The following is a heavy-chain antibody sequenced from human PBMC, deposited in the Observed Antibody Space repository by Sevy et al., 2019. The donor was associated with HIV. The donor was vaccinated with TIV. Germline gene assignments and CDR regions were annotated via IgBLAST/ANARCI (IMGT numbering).Heavy chain of an antibody. CDR2: IRSKAYGGTT. Sequence: GGSLRLSCTASGFTFGDYAMSWVRQAPGKGLEWVGFIRSKAYGGTTEYAASVKGRFTISRDDSKSIAYLQMNSLKTEDTAVYYCTGDPGIAAAGLYYYYYGMDVWGQGTTVTVSS. CDR1: GFTFGDYA. J-gene: IGHJ6*02. CDR3: TGDPGIAAAGLYYYYYGMDV. V-gene: IGHV3-49*04. D-gene: IGHD6-13*01.